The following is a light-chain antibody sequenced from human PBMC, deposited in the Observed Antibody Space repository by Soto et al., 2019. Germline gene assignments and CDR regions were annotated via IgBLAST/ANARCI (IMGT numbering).Light chain of an antibody. CDR1: QGVTNS. CDR2: AAS. CDR3: QQYGYSPIT. J-gene: IGKJ5*01. Sequence: IQVTQSPSFLSASVGDRVTITCRTSQGVTNSFAWYQQKSGKAPRLLIYAASSRATGSPDRFSGGGSGTDFTLTISRLEPEDFAVYYCQQYGYSPITFGQGTRLEIK. V-gene: IGKV1-NL1*01.